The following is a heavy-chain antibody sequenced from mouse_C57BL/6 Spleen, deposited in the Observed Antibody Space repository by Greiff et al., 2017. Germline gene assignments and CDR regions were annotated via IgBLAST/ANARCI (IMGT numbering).Heavy chain of an antibody. CDR2: IDPSDSET. D-gene: IGHD1-2*01. CDR3: AVLRLYAMDY. J-gene: IGHJ4*01. Sequence: VKLQQPGAELVRPGSSVKLSCKASGYTFTSYWMHWVKQRPIQGLEWIGNIDPSDSETHYNQKFKDKATLTVDKSSSTAYMQLSSLTSEDSAVYYCAVLRLYAMDYWGQGTSVTVSS. CDR1: GYTFTSYW. V-gene: IGHV1-52*01.